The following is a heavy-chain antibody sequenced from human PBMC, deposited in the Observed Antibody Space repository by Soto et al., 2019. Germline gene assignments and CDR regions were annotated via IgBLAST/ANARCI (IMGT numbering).Heavy chain of an antibody. J-gene: IGHJ4*02. V-gene: IGHV3-21*01. D-gene: IGHD1-26*01. CDR1: GFTFSTYN. CDR3: AREDGIVGATSAFDY. CDR2: INGRGNYI. Sequence: EVLLVESGGGLVKPGGSLRLSCAASGFTFSTYNMNWVRQAPGKGLEWVSSINGRGNYIYYTDAVKGRFTISRDNAKTSVYLQMNRLRAEDTAVYYCAREDGIVGATSAFDYWGQGTLVTVSS.